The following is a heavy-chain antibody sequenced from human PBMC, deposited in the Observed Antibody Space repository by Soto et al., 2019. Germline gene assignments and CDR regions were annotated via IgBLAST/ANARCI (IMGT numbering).Heavy chain of an antibody. CDR1: GFTFSSYW. V-gene: IGHV3-7*01. CDR3: ARSRRKYCSGGSCYFAGYYFDY. D-gene: IGHD2-15*01. Sequence: GGSLRLSCAASGFTFSSYWMSWVRQAPGKGLEWVANIKQDGSEKYYVDSVKGRFTISRDNAKNSLYLQMNSLRAEDTAVYYCARSRRKYCSGGSCYFAGYYFDYWGQGTLVTVSS. CDR2: IKQDGSEK. J-gene: IGHJ4*02.